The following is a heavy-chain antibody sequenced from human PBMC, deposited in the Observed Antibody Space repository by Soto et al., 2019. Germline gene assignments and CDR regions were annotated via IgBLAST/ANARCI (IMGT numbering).Heavy chain of an antibody. D-gene: IGHD2-2*01. CDR2: ISYDGSNK. J-gene: IGHJ4*02. CDR1: GFTFSSYG. V-gene: IGHV3-30*18. CDR3: AKGGVVPAAPGYY. Sequence: GGSLRLSCAASGFTFSSYGMHWVRQAPGKGLEWVAVISYDGSNKYYADSVKGRFTISRDNSKNTLYLQMNSLRAEDTAVYYCAKGGVVPAAPGYYSGQGTLVTVSS.